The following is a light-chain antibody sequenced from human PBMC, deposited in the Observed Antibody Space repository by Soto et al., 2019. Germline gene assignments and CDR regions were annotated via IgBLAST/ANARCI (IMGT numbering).Light chain of an antibody. J-gene: IGKJ1*01. CDR3: QQYNSYSLT. Sequence: IALTQSPGTLSLSPGEGATLSFMASQRVSSDYLAWYQQKPGQAPRLLMYGASSRATGIPDRFSGSGSGIDFTLTISSLQPDDFATYYCQQYNSYSLTFGQGTKVDIK. CDR2: GAS. CDR1: QRVSSDY. V-gene: IGKV3-20*01.